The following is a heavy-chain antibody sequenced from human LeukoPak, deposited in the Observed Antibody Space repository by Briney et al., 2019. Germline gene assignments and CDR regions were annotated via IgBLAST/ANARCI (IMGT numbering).Heavy chain of an antibody. V-gene: IGHV1-69*13. CDR3: ARRAYSSSYWFDP. CDR1: GYTFTSYG. J-gene: IGHJ5*02. D-gene: IGHD6-13*01. Sequence: SVKVSCKASGYTFTSYGISWVRQAPGQGLEWMGGIIPIFGTANYAQKFQGRVTITADESTSTAYMELSSLRSEDTAVYYCARRAYSSSYWFDPWGQGTLVTVSS. CDR2: IIPIFGTA.